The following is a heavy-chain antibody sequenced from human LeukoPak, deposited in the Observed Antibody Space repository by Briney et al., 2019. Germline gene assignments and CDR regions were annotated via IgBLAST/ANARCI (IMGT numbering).Heavy chain of an antibody. CDR1: GFTFSDYY. J-gene: IGHJ6*03. D-gene: IGHD3-16*01. Sequence: GGSLRLSCAASGFTFSDYYMSWIRQAPGKGLEWISYISRGGSTIYHADSVKGRFTISRDNAKNSLYLQMNSLRAEDMALYYCAKGGGGRLIYYYYMDVWGKGTTVTVSS. V-gene: IGHV3-11*01. CDR3: AKGGGGRLIYYYYMDV. CDR2: ISRGGSTI.